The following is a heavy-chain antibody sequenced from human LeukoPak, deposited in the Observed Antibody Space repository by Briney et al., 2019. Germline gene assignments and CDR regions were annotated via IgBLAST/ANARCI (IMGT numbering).Heavy chain of an antibody. D-gene: IGHD5-18*01. CDR1: GGTFSSYA. J-gene: IGHJ4*02. CDR2: IIPIFGIA. Sequence: SVKVSYKASGGTFSSYAISWVRQAPGQGLEWMGRIIPIFGIANYAQKFQGRVTITADKSTSTAYMELSSLRSEDTAVYYCARVDTAIAFDYWGQGTLVTVSS. CDR3: ARVDTAIAFDY. V-gene: IGHV1-69*04.